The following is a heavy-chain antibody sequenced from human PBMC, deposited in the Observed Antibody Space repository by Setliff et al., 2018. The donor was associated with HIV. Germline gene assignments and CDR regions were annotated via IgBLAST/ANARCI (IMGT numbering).Heavy chain of an antibody. CDR2: IIPMYDKP. V-gene: IGHV1-69*06. CDR3: ARARGTGWEQCLYY. Sequence: SVKVSCKHSVGIISRYAIAWVRQAPGQGLEWVGGIIPMYDKPTYAQKLQGRVTITADRSTNTAYMELRGLRTEDTAVYYCARARGTGWEQCLYYWGQGTLVTVSS. CDR1: VGIISRYA. D-gene: IGHD6-19*01. J-gene: IGHJ4*02.